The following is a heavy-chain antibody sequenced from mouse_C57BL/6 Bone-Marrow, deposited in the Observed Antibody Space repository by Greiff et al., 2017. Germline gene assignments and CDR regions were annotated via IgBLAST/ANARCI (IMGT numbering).Heavy chain of an antibody. Sequence: VQLVESGGGLVQSGRSLRLSCATSGFTFSDFYMEWVRQAPGKGLEWIAASRNKANDYTTEYSASVKGRFIVSRDTSQSILYLQMNALRAEDTAIYYCARDAITTRSFAYWGQGTLVTVSA. CDR2: SRNKANDYTT. J-gene: IGHJ3*01. CDR1: GFTFSDFY. V-gene: IGHV7-1*01. CDR3: ARDAITTRSFAY. D-gene: IGHD2-4*01.